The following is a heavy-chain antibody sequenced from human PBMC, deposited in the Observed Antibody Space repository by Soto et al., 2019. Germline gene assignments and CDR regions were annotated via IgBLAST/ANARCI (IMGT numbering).Heavy chain of an antibody. V-gene: IGHV1-69*13. CDR2: IIPIFGTA. D-gene: IGHD3-10*01. Sequence: ASVKVSCKASGGTFSSYAISWVRQAPGQGLEWMGGIIPIFGTANYAQKFQGRVTITADESTSTAYMELSSLRSEDTAVYYCARGPMVRGVIRFPYFDYWGQGTLVTVSS. J-gene: IGHJ4*02. CDR1: GGTFSSYA. CDR3: ARGPMVRGVIRFPYFDY.